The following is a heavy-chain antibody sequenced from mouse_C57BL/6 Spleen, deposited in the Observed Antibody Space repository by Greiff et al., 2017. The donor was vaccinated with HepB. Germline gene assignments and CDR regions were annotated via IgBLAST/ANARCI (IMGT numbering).Heavy chain of an antibody. CDR3: ARSRNYFDY. V-gene: IGHV1-76*01. CDR2: IYPGSGNT. J-gene: IGHJ2*01. Sequence: LVESGAELVRPGASVKLSCKASGYTFTDYYINWVKQRPGQGLEWIARIYPGSGNTYYNEKFKGKATLTAEKSSSTAYMQLSSLTSEDSAVYFCARSRNYFDYWGQGTTLTVSS. CDR1: GYTFTDYY.